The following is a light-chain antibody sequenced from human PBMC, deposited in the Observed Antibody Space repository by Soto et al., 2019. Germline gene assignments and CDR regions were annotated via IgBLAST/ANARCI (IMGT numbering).Light chain of an antibody. CDR1: RSDIGGYNY. J-gene: IGLJ1*01. CDR3: CSYSTSNTHGDV. V-gene: IGLV2-14*01. CDR2: NVT. Sequence: QSVLTQPASVSWSPGKSITVPCTGTRSDIGGYNYVSWNKHNPGKAPKLIIYNVTLQTSRDSDRFSASKSCDTASLTISGLQAGDEAEYYCCSYSTSNTHGDVFGSRTKGTVL.